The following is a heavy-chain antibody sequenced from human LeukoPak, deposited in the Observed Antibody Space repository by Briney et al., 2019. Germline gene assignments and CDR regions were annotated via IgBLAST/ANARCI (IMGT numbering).Heavy chain of an antibody. CDR1: GDSIGGGDFY. CDR2: IYDTGST. Sequence: SQTLSLTCTVSGDSIGGGDFYWSWIRQPPGKGLEWLGYIYDTGSTWYNPFLNGRVTISVDKSKSQFSLELNSVTAADTAIYFCARDLFGAPAGLGGFDSWGQGTLVTVSS. D-gene: IGHD6-13*01. J-gene: IGHJ4*02. V-gene: IGHV4-30-4*08. CDR3: ARDLFGAPAGLGGFDS.